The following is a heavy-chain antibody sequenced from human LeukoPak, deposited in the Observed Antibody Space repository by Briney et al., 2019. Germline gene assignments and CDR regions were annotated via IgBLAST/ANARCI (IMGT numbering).Heavy chain of an antibody. V-gene: IGHV3-48*03. CDR3: ARDYDILTGRSGDHYWDMDV. J-gene: IGHJ6*03. CDR1: GFTFSSYE. D-gene: IGHD3-9*01. CDR2: ISSSGSTI. Sequence: PGGSLRLSCAASGFTFSSYEMNWVRQAPGKGLEWVSYISSSGSTIYYADSVKGRFTISRDNSKNTLYLQMNSLRAEDTAVYYCARDYDILTGRSGDHYWDMDVWGKGTTVTVSS.